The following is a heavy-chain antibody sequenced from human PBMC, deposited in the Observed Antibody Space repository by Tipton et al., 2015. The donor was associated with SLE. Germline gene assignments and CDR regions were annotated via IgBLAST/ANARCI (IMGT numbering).Heavy chain of an antibody. D-gene: IGHD6-13*01. CDR3: ARVRVAATITHYFDY. J-gene: IGHJ4*02. Sequence: TLSLTCVVSDHFIISGFFWAWIRQSPGKGLEGIGSIYHSGTTYYNPSLKSRVTMSVDTSQNQFSLKVTSVTAADTAIYYCARVRVAATITHYFDYWGPGTRVTVSS. CDR2: IYHSGTT. CDR1: DHFIISGFF. V-gene: IGHV4-38-2*01.